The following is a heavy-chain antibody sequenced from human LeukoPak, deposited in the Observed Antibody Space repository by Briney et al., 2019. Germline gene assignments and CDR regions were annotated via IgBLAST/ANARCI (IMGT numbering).Heavy chain of an antibody. CDR2: INAGNGNT. CDR3: ARDRWYSSSWLI. D-gene: IGHD6-13*01. Sequence: ASVKVSCKASGYTFTSYAMHWVRQAPGQRLEWMGWINAGNGNTKYSQKFQGRVTITRDTSASTAYMELSSLRSEDTAVYYCARDRWYSSSWLIWGQGTMVTVSP. CDR1: GYTFTSYA. V-gene: IGHV1-3*01. J-gene: IGHJ3*02.